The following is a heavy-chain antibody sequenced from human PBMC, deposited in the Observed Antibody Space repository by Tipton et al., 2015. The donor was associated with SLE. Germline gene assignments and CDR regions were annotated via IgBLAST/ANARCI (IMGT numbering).Heavy chain of an antibody. Sequence: TLSLTCTVSGGSISSSSYYWGWIRQPPGKGLEWIGYIYYSGSTNYNPSLKSRVTISVDTSKNQFSLKLSSVTAADTALYYCARGELGIRYWYFDLWGRGTLVTVSS. CDR3: ARGELGIRYWYFDL. CDR2: IYYSGST. J-gene: IGHJ2*01. D-gene: IGHD7-27*01. CDR1: GGSISSSSYY. V-gene: IGHV4-61*05.